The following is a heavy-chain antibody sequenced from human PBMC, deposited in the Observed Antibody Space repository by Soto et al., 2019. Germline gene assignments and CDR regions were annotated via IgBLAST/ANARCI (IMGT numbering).Heavy chain of an antibody. CDR3: ARDRCSGDSCYGYYYGMDV. V-gene: IGHV1-2*04. Sequence: ASVKVSCKASGYTFTGYYMHWVRQAPGQGLEWMGWINPNSGGTNYAQKFQGWVTMTRDTSICTAYMELSRLRSDDTAVYYCARDRCSGDSCYGYYYGMDVWGQGTTVTVSS. J-gene: IGHJ6*02. D-gene: IGHD2-15*01. CDR2: INPNSGGT. CDR1: GYTFTGYY.